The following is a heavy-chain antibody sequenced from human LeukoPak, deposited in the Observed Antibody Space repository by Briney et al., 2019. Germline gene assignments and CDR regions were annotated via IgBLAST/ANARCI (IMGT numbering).Heavy chain of an antibody. CDR3: AREGSSVWPGFRGFFDY. J-gene: IGHJ4*02. CDR1: GFTFSSYW. CDR2: IKQDGSEK. D-gene: IGHD6-19*01. V-gene: IGHV3-7*01. Sequence: PGGSLRLSCAASGFTFSSYWMSWVRQAPGKGLEWVADIKQDGSEKYYVDSVKGRFTISRDNAKNSLYLQMNSLRAEDTAVYYCAREGSSVWPGFRGFFDYWGQGTLVTVSS.